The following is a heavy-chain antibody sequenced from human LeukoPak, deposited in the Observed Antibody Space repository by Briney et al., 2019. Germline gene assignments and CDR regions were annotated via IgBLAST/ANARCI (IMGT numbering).Heavy chain of an antibody. CDR3: ARVGYDRSGYYKTDYYYYYYMDV. V-gene: IGHV4-59*01. CDR2: IYYSGST. D-gene: IGHD3-22*01. Sequence: KPSETLSLTCTVSGGSISSYYWSWIRQPPGKGLEWIGYIYYSGSTNYDPSLKSRVTISVDTSKNQFSLKLSSVTAADTAVYYCARVGYDRSGYYKTDYYYYYYMDVWGKGATVTVSS. CDR1: GGSISSYY. J-gene: IGHJ6*03.